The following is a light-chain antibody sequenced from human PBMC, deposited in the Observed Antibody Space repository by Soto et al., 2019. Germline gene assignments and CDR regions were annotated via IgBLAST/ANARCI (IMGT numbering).Light chain of an antibody. CDR3: QSYDSSLSGFYV. V-gene: IGLV1-51*01. J-gene: IGLJ1*01. CDR1: SSSTGGNS. Sequence: QSVLTQPPSASAAPGQKVTISCSGSSSSTGGNSVSWYQQLPGTAPKLLIYDDNKRPSGIPDRFSGSKSGTSATLGITGFQTGDEADYYCQSYDSSLSGFYVFGTGTKVTVL. CDR2: DDN.